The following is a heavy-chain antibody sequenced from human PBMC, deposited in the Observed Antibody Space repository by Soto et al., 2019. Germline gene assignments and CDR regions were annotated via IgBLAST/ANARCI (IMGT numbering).Heavy chain of an antibody. CDR2: IYYSGST. J-gene: IGHJ6*02. CDR3: ARDRTDIVVVPAATHYYYYGMDV. D-gene: IGHD2-2*01. CDR1: GGSISSGGYY. V-gene: IGHV4-31*03. Sequence: QVQLQESGPGLVKPSQTLSLTCTVSGGSISSGGYYWSWIRQHPGKGLEWIGYIYYSGSTYYNPSRKSRVTISVDTSKNQFSLKLSSVTAADTAVYYCARDRTDIVVVPAATHYYYYGMDVWGQGTTVTVSS.